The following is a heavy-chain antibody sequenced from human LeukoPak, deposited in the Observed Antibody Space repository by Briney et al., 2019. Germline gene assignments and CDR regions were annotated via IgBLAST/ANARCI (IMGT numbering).Heavy chain of an antibody. Sequence: ASVKVSCKASGGTFSSYTISWVRQAPGQGLEWMGRIIPILGIANYAQKFQGRVTITADKSTSTAYMELSSLRSEDTAMYYCAPNYYDSSGYYYDYWGQGTLVTVSS. V-gene: IGHV1-69*02. CDR1: GGTFSSYT. CDR3: APNYYDSSGYYYDY. D-gene: IGHD3-22*01. CDR2: IIPILGIA. J-gene: IGHJ4*02.